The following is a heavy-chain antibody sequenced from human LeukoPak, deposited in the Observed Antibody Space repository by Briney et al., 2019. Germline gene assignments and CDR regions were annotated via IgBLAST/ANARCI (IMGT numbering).Heavy chain of an antibody. J-gene: IGHJ4*02. D-gene: IGHD4-17*01. CDR2: IYTSGST. Sequence: SETLSLTCTVSGGPISSGGYYWSWIRQPPGKGLEWIGRIYTSGSTNYNPSLKSRVTISVDTSKNQFSLKLSSVTAADTAVYYCARRHTDHLSHDYGDPRGTFDYWGQGTLVTVSS. V-gene: IGHV4-61*02. CDR3: ARRHTDHLSHDYGDPRGTFDY. CDR1: GGPISSGGYY.